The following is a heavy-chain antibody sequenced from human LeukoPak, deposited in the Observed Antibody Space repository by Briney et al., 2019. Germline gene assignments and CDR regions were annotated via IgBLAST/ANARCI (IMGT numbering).Heavy chain of an antibody. J-gene: IGHJ4*02. CDR2: INPNSGGT. CDR1: GYTFTSYY. Sequence: ASVKVSCKASGYTFTSYYMHWVRQAPGQGLEWMGWINPNSGGTNYAQKFQGRVTMTRDTSISTAYMELSSLRSEDTAVYYCATGRSSSPRVLGYWGQGTLVTVSS. CDR3: ATGRSSSPRVLGY. D-gene: IGHD6-6*01. V-gene: IGHV1-2*02.